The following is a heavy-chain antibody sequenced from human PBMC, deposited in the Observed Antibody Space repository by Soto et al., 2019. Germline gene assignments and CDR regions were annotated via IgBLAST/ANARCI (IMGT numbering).Heavy chain of an antibody. Sequence: GGSLRLSCSVSGFTFIDYAIHWFRQAPGKGLEWMAVISYDGSNNDYADSVKGRFTISRDNSKNTVFLRMNSLRTDDTAVYYCARDSAAVGNFDSWGQGTLVTVSS. CDR1: GFTFIDYA. V-gene: IGHV3-30-3*01. J-gene: IGHJ4*02. CDR3: ARDSAAVGNFDS. CDR2: ISYDGSNN. D-gene: IGHD6-13*01.